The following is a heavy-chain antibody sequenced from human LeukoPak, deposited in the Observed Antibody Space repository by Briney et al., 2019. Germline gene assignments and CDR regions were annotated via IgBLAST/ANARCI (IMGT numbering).Heavy chain of an antibody. Sequence: GGSLRLSXAASGFTFSDYYMSWIRQAPGKGLEWVSYISSSGSTIYYADSVKGRFTISRDNAKNSLYLQMNSLRAEDTAVYYCARADPIVGDAFDIWGQGTMVTVSS. CDR2: ISSSGSTI. J-gene: IGHJ3*02. CDR1: GFTFSDYY. D-gene: IGHD1-26*01. V-gene: IGHV3-11*04. CDR3: ARADPIVGDAFDI.